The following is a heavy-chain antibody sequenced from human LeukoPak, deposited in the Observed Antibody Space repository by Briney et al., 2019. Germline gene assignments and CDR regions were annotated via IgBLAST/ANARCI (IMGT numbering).Heavy chain of an antibody. J-gene: IGHJ5*02. CDR3: ARGPGYYDSSGYYWFDP. D-gene: IGHD3-22*01. CDR2: INHSGST. V-gene: IGHV4-34*01. CDR1: GGSFSGYY. Sequence: SETLSLTCAVYGGSFSGYYWSWIRQPPGKGLEWIGEINHSGSTNYNPSLTSRVTISVDTSKNQFSLKLSSVTAADTAVYYCARGPGYYDSSGYYWFDPWGQGTLVTVSS.